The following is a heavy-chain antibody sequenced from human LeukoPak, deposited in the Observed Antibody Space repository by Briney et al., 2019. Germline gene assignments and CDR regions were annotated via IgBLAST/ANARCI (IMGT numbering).Heavy chain of an antibody. V-gene: IGHV4-31*03. CDR2: IYHSGST. CDR1: GGSISSGGYF. CDR3: ARAGYYYGSGRYPPDY. D-gene: IGHD3-10*01. J-gene: IGHJ4*02. Sequence: SQTLSLTCTVSGGSISSGGYFWSWIRQHPGRGLEWIGYIYHSGSTYYNPSLKSRVTISVDTSKNQFSLKLSSVTAADTAVYYCARAGYYYGSGRYPPDYWGQGTLVTVSS.